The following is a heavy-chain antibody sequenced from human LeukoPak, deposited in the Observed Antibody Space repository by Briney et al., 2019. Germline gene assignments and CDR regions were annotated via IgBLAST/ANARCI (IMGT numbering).Heavy chain of an antibody. CDR2: ITPNSGAT. CDR1: GYTFTDYY. J-gene: IGHJ5*02. D-gene: IGHD1-20*01. CDR3: SIQPIPGTNGLDP. Sequence: ASVRISCKASGYTFTDYYIPWVRRGPGQGLEWMGWITPNSGATIYAQKFQGSVTMTRATSITTAYMELIGLRSDDTAVYFCSIQPIPGTNGLDPGGQGILVTVSS. V-gene: IGHV1-2*02.